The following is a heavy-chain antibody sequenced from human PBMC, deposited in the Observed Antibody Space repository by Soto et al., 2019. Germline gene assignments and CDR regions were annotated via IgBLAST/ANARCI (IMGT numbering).Heavy chain of an antibody. CDR3: ARDGGAAFAFNWFDT. Sequence: SETLSLTCTVSGGSISSYYWSWIRQPPGKGLEWIGYIYYSGSTNYNPSLKSRVTISVDTSKNQFSLKLSSVTAADTAVYYCARDGGAAFAFNWFDTWGQGTLVTVSS. J-gene: IGHJ5*02. D-gene: IGHD6-13*01. V-gene: IGHV4-59*01. CDR2: IYYSGST. CDR1: GGSISSYY.